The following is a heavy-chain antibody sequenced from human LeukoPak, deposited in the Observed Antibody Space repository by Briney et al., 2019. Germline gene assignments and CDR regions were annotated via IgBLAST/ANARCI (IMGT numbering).Heavy chain of an antibody. J-gene: IGHJ4*02. CDR1: GGSINSGSYY. Sequence: SQTLSLTCTVSGGSINSGSYYWSWIRQPAGKGLEWIGRIYTRGNTNYNRSFKSRVTISVDTSKNQFSLKLSSVTAADTAVYYCARRSSRYYGSRSYRKYYFDYWGQGTLVTVSS. V-gene: IGHV4-61*02. CDR2: IYTRGNT. D-gene: IGHD3-10*01. CDR3: ARRSSRYYGSRSYRKYYFDY.